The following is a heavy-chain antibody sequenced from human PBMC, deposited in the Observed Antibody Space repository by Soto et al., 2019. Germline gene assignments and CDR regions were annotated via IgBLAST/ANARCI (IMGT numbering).Heavy chain of an antibody. V-gene: IGHV3-21*02. Sequence: EVQLVESGGGLVKPGGSLRLSCVASGFTFNTYTMHWVRQAPGKGLEWLSSIDSRSKYIYSADSVKGRFTISRDNAQNSLYIKMSSLRDEDTAVYYCTRDTNPLLNQFYFDYWGQGTLLTVYS. J-gene: IGHJ4*02. CDR3: TRDTNPLLNQFYFDY. CDR2: IDSRSKYI. D-gene: IGHD3-3*01. CDR1: GFTFNTYT.